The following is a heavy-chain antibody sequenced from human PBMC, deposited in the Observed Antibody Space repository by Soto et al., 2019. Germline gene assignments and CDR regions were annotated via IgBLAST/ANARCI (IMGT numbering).Heavy chain of an antibody. Sequence: TLSLPCTVSGTSIIIYYWSWIRQPTGKGLEWIANIHYSGTTNYNPSLASRVTLSVDTSKNQFSLKMTSVTAADRAMYFCARYNSYAIDYWGPGTLVTVSS. J-gene: IGHJ4*01. CDR3: ARYNSYAIDY. V-gene: IGHV4-59*01. CDR1: GTSIIIYY. D-gene: IGHD2-8*01. CDR2: IHYSGTT.